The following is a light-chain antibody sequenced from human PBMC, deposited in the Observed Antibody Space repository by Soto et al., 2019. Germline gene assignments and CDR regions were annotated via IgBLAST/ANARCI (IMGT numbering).Light chain of an antibody. J-gene: IGKJ2*01. CDR3: IQTTHWPYT. V-gene: IGKV2-30*01. CDR2: KVS. Sequence: DVAMTQSPLSLPVTQGQPASISCRSTQSLVTSDGNTYLSWFQQRPGQAPRRLIYKVSNRESRVPERFSGSGSGTEFTLKISRVQAEDVGIYYCIQTTHWPYTFGQGTKVDI. CDR1: QSLVTSDGNTY.